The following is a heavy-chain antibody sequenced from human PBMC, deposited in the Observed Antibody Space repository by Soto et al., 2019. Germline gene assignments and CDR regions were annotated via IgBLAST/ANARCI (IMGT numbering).Heavy chain of an antibody. CDR1: GFTFSSYA. Sequence: HPGGSLRLSCAASGFTFSSYAMHWVRQAPGKGLEWVAVISYDGSNKYYADSVKGRFTISRDNSKNTLYLQMNSLRAEDTAVYYCARDRITMVRGPGMDVGGQGTTVTVSS. J-gene: IGHJ6*02. D-gene: IGHD3-10*01. V-gene: IGHV3-30-3*01. CDR3: ARDRITMVRGPGMDV. CDR2: ISYDGSNK.